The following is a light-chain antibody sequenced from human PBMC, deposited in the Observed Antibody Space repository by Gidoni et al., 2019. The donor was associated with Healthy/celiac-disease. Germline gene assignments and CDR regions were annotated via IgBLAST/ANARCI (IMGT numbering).Light chain of an antibody. CDR3: QQRSDWPPIT. J-gene: IGKJ5*01. CDR2: DAS. Sequence: DTVLTQSPATLSLSPVERATLSCRASQSVSSYLAWYQQKPGQAPRLLIYDASNRATGIPARFSGSGSGTDFTLTISSLEPEDFAVYYCQQRSDWPPITFXQXTRLEIK. CDR1: QSVSSY. V-gene: IGKV3-11*01.